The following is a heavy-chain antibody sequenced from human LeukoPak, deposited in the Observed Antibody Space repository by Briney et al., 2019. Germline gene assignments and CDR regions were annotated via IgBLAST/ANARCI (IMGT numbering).Heavy chain of an antibody. CDR1: GFTFSSYS. V-gene: IGHV3-21*01. CDR3: ARSLGGAYDY. D-gene: IGHD1-26*01. Sequence: GGSLRLSCAASGFTFSSYSMNWVRQAPGKGLEWVSSISSSSSYIYYADSVKGRFTISRDNAKNTLYLQMDSLRAEDTAVYYCARSLGGAYDYWGQGTLVTVSS. J-gene: IGHJ4*02. CDR2: ISSSSSYI.